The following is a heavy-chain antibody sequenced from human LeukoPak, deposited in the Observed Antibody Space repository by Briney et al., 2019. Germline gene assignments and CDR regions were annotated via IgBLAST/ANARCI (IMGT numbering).Heavy chain of an antibody. CDR2: ISWNSGSI. CDR1: GFTFDDYA. D-gene: IGHD3-22*01. Sequence: PARSLRLSCAASGFTFDDYAMHWVRQAPGKGLEWVSGISWNSGSIGYADSVKGRFTISRDNAKNSLYLQMNSLRAEDTALYYCAKDSSSGYPNWFDPWGQGTLVTVSS. CDR3: AKDSSSGYPNWFDP. V-gene: IGHV3-9*01. J-gene: IGHJ5*02.